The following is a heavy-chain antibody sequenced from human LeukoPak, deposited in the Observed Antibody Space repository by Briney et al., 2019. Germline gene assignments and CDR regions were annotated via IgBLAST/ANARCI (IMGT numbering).Heavy chain of an antibody. D-gene: IGHD1-26*01. J-gene: IGHJ4*02. CDR1: GFTFSNYA. Sequence: GGSLRLSCAASGFTFSNYAMSWVRQAPGKGLEWVSGISGSGGSTYYADSVKGRFTISRDNSKNTLYLQMNSLRAEDTAVYYCAKVQYNSGSYCWGQGTLVTVSS. V-gene: IGHV3-23*01. CDR3: AKVQYNSGSYC. CDR2: ISGSGGST.